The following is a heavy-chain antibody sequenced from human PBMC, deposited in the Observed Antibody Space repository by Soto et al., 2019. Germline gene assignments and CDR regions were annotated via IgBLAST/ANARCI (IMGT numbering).Heavy chain of an antibody. D-gene: IGHD2-8*01. CDR1: GYTFTRYG. CDR3: AKNGQPPYYYYGMDV. Sequence: QGQLVQSGAEVKKPGASEKVSCKASGYTFTRYGISWVRQAPEQGLEWMGWISGYNGDTKYAQKFQGRVTMTIDTSTTTVYMELRSLTSDDTAVYYCAKNGQPPYYYYGMDVWGQGTTVTVSS. J-gene: IGHJ6*02. V-gene: IGHV1-18*01. CDR2: ISGYNGDT.